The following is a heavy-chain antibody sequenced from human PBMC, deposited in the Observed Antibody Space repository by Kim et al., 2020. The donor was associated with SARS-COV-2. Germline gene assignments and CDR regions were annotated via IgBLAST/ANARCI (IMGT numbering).Heavy chain of an antibody. CDR3: ARDSQQWLVSSAFDI. J-gene: IGHJ3*02. V-gene: IGHV4-30-2*04. Sequence: PAPQSRVTISGDTSKTQFSLKLSSVTAADTAVYYCARDSQQWLVSSAFDIWGQGTMVTVSS. D-gene: IGHD6-19*01.